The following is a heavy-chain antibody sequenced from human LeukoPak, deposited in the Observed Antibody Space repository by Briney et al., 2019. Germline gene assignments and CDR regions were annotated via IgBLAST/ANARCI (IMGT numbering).Heavy chain of an antibody. CDR1: GYTFTSYG. Sequence: ASVKVSCKASGYTFTSYGISWVRQAPGQGLEWMGLISAYNGNTNYAQKLQGRVTMTTDTSTSTAYMELRSLRSDDTAVYYCARDPGGYSGYEDAQAIFDPWGQGTLVTVSS. CDR2: ISAYNGNT. J-gene: IGHJ5*02. V-gene: IGHV1-18*01. CDR3: ARDPGGYSGYEDAQAIFDP. D-gene: IGHD5-12*01.